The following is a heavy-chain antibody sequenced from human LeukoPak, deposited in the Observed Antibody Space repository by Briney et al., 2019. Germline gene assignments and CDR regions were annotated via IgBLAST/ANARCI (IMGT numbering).Heavy chain of an antibody. J-gene: IGHJ4*02. CDR1: GGSISGYF. D-gene: IGHD3-16*01. V-gene: IGHV4-59*01. CDR2: IDYSGSP. Sequence: SETLSLTCTVSGGSISGYFWTWIRQPPGRGLEWIGYIDYSGSPDYNPSLKSRVTISIDTTRNQSSLKLTSVTAADTAVYYCAREETGKSYGYGGVRYWGQGALVAVSA. CDR3: AREETGKSYGYGGVRY.